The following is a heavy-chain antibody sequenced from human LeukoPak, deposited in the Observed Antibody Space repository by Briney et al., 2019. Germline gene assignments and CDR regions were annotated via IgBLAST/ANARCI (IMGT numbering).Heavy chain of an antibody. J-gene: IGHJ3*02. V-gene: IGHV4-59*08. Sequence: PSETLSLTCTVSGASISSYYWSWIRQPPGKGLEWIGYIHDSGSTNYNPSLKSRVTMSVDTSKNQFSLKLSSETAADTAVYYCARHSSSYGGAFDIWGQGTMVTVSS. CDR2: IHDSGST. CDR1: GASISSYY. CDR3: ARHSSSYGGAFDI. D-gene: IGHD6-19*01.